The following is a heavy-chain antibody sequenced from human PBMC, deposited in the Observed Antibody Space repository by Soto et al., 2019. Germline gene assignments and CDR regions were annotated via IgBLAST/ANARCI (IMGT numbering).Heavy chain of an antibody. CDR3: ARWWSGSRQGFDP. CDR2: LYYSGST. CDR1: GGSISSGDYY. Sequence: QVQLQESGPGLVKPSQTLSLTCTVSGGSISSGDYYWSWMRQHPGKGLEWVGYLYYSGSTSYNPSLKSRFTISVDTSKNQFSLKLSSVTAADTAVYYCARWWSGSRQGFDPWGQGTLVTVSS. J-gene: IGHJ5*02. V-gene: IGHV4-31*03. D-gene: IGHD3-3*01.